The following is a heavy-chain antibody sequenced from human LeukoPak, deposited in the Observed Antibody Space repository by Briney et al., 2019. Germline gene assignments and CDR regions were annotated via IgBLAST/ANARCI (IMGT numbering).Heavy chain of an antibody. CDR1: GYTLTELS. CDR3: ARCAMSGGSYGFDY. V-gene: IGHV1-24*01. D-gene: IGHD5-18*01. CDR2: FDPEDGET. Sequence: GASVKVSCKVSGYTLTELSMHWVRQAPGKGLEWMGDFDPEDGETIYAQKFQGRVTMTEDTSTDTAYMELSSLRSEDTAVYYCARCAMSGGSYGFDYWGQGTLVTVSS. J-gene: IGHJ4*02.